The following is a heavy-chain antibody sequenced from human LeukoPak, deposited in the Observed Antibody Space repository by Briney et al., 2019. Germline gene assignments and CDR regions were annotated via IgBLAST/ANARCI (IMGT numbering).Heavy chain of an antibody. CDR2: IYPGDSDT. D-gene: IGHD2-8*01. CDR3: ARVVPPGDYYYYMDV. J-gene: IGHJ6*03. V-gene: IGHV5-51*01. CDR1: GYTFTNYW. Sequence: GESLKISCKGSGYTFTNYWIGWVRQMPGKGQEWMGVIYPGDSDTRYSPSFQGQVTISADKSISTAYLQWSSLKASDTAMYYCARVVPPGDYYYYMDVWGKGTTVTVSS.